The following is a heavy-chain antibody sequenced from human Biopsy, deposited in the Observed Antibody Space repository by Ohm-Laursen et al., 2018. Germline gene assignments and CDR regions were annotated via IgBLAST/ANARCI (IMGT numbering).Heavy chain of an antibody. D-gene: IGHD4-17*01. Sequence: SETLSLTCSVSGTSIITYSWSWIRQPAGKGLEWIGRIYVSGSTNYNPSLKSRVTMSLDTSESRFSLELASVTAADTAVYYCARDSPSHADYPLDSWGPGILVTVS. V-gene: IGHV4-4*07. J-gene: IGHJ4*02. CDR1: GTSIITYS. CDR2: IYVSGST. CDR3: ARDSPSHADYPLDS.